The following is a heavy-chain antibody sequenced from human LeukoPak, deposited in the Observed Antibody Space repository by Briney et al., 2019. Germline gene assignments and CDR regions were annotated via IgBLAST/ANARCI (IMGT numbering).Heavy chain of an antibody. CDR2: IKEDGSAK. CDR3: ARLSYDSGTHYTCYEY. J-gene: IGHJ4*02. V-gene: IGHV3-7*01. Sequence: PGRSLRLSCAASGFTFSNYWMSWVRQAPGKGLEWVANIKEDGSAKYYVDSVKGRSTISRDNAKNSVYLQMNSLRADDTAVYYCARLSYDSGTHYTCYEYWGQGTLVTVSS. D-gene: IGHD3-10*01. CDR1: GFTFSNYW.